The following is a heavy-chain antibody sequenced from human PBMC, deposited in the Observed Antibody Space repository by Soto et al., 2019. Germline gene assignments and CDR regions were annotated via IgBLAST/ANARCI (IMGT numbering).Heavy chain of an antibody. V-gene: IGHV4-30-4*01. CDR3: ARGSGAYDFWSGYRYYYGMDV. J-gene: IGHJ6*02. Sequence: TSETLSLTCTVSGGSISSGDYYWSWIRQPPGKGLEWIGYIYYSGSTYYNPSLKSRVTISVDTSKNQFSLKLSSVTAADTAVYYCARGSGAYDFWSGYRYYYGMDVWGQGTTVTV. CDR1: GGSISSGDYY. CDR2: IYYSGST. D-gene: IGHD3-3*01.